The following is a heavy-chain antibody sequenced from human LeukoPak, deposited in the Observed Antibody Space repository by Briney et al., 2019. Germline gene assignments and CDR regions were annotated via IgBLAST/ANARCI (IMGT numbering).Heavy chain of an antibody. CDR2: IYTSGST. D-gene: IGHD3-10*01. J-gene: IGHJ6*02. Sequence: SETLSLTCTVSGGSISSYYWSWIRQPAGKGLEWIGRIYTSGSTNYNPSLKSRATMSVDTSKNQFSLKLSSVTAADTAVYYCARVSPYYYGSGSYYSYGMDVWGRGTTVTVSS. CDR1: GGSISSYY. CDR3: ARVSPYYYGSGSYYSYGMDV. V-gene: IGHV4-4*07.